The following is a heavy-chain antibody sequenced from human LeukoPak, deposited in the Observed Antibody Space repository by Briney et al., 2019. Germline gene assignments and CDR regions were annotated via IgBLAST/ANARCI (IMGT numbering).Heavy chain of an antibody. V-gene: IGHV3-7*03. J-gene: IGHJ6*04. Sequence: GGSLRLSCAASGFTFSSHWMSWVRQAPGKGLEWVANIKQDGSEKYYVDSVKGRFTISRDNAKNSLYLQMNSLRAEDTAVYYCARDHITMVRGVNYYYGMDVWGKGTTVTVSS. CDR3: ARDHITMVRGVNYYYGMDV. D-gene: IGHD3-10*01. CDR1: GFTFSSHW. CDR2: IKQDGSEK.